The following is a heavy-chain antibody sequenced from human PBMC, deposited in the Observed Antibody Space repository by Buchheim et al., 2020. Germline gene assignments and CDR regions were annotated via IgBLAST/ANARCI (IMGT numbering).Heavy chain of an antibody. V-gene: IGHV3-33*01. CDR2: IWYDGSNK. CDR3: ARELRGIAAAGTQSYYYSMDV. Sequence: QVQLVESGGGVVQPGRSLRLSCAASGFTFSSYGMHWVRQAPGKGLEWVAVIWYDGSNKYYADSVKGRFTISRDNSKNTLYLQMNSLRAEDTAVYYCARELRGIAAAGTQSYYYSMDVWGQGTT. CDR1: GFTFSSYG. J-gene: IGHJ6*01. D-gene: IGHD6-13*01.